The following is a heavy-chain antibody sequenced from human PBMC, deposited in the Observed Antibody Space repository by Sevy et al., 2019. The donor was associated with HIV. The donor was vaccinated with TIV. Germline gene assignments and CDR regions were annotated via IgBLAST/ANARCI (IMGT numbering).Heavy chain of an antibody. Sequence: GGCLRLSCAASGFTFRSYSMNWVRQAPGKGLEWVSYISHNSRTISYADSVKGRFTISRYNAKNSLYLQMSSLRTDDTAVHYCARILTYSNYDGWGQGALVHVSS. CDR2: ISHNSRTI. D-gene: IGHD4-4*01. J-gene: IGHJ4*02. V-gene: IGHV3-48*01. CDR3: ARILTYSNYDG. CDR1: GFTFRSYS.